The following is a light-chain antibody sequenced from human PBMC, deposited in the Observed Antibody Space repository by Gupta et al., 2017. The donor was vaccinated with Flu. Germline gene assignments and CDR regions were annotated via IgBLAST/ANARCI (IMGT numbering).Light chain of an antibody. J-gene: IGLJ2*01. CDR3: YSTDSNANHGV. Sequence: GHTARITRTGDALPKKYAYWYQQKPGQAPVLVIYDDNKRPSGIPERFSGSSSGTMATLTISGAQVEDEADYYCYSTDSNANHGVFGGGTELTVL. V-gene: IGLV3-10*01. CDR1: ALPKKY. CDR2: DDN.